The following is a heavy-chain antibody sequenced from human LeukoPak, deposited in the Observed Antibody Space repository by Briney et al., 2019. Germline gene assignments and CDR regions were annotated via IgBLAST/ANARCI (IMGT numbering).Heavy chain of an antibody. CDR1: GFTVSSNY. J-gene: IGHJ4*02. Sequence: GGSLRLSCAASGFTVSSNYMSWVRQAPGKGLEWIGRIRKKANSYTTEYAASVKGRFTVSRDDSKNSLYLQMNNLKTEDTAVYYCSRSPTGNVLDYWGQGTLVTVSS. CDR2: IRKKANSYTT. CDR3: SRSPTGNVLDY. D-gene: IGHD2-8*01. V-gene: IGHV3-72*01.